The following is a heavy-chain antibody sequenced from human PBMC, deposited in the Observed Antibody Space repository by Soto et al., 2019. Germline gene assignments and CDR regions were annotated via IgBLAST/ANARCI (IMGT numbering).Heavy chain of an antibody. D-gene: IGHD1-7*01. Sequence: GASVKVSCKASGYTFTSYGISWVRQAPGQGLEWMGWISAYNGNTNYAQKHQGRVTMTTDTSTSTAYMKLRNQRSDDKAENYCARAINWNYVLYYSDWFDPWGQGTLVTVSS. V-gene: IGHV1-18*01. CDR1: GYTFTSYG. CDR3: ARAINWNYVLYYSDWFDP. J-gene: IGHJ5*02. CDR2: ISAYNGNT.